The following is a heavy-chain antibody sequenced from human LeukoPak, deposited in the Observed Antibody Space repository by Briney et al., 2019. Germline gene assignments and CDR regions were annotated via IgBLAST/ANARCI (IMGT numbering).Heavy chain of an antibody. CDR2: IWYDGSNK. J-gene: IGHJ4*02. CDR3: ARGETGYDSSDYYFYY. V-gene: IGHV3-33*08. CDR1: GFTFSSYG. D-gene: IGHD3-22*01. Sequence: PGGSLRLSCAASGFTFSSYGMHWVRQAPGKGLEWVAVIWYDGSNKYYADSVKDRFTISRDNSKNTLYLQMNSLRAEDTAVYYCARGETGYDSSDYYFYYWGQGTLVTVSS.